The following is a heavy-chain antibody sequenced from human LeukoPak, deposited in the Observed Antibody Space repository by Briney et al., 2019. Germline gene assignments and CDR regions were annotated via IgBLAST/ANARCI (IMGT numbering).Heavy chain of an antibody. CDR3: ARGPKYYYGSGSSFFDY. CDR2: IYYSGST. D-gene: IGHD3-10*01. V-gene: IGHV4-59*01. J-gene: IGHJ4*02. Sequence: NPSETLSLTCTVSGGSISSYYWSWIRQPPGKGLEWIGYIYYSGSTNYNPSLKSRVTISVDTSKNQFSLKLSSVTAADTAVYYCARGPKYYYGSGSSFFDYWGQGTLVTVSS. CDR1: GGSISSYY.